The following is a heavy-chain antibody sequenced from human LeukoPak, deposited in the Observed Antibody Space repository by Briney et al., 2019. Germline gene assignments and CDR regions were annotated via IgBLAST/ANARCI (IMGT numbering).Heavy chain of an antibody. V-gene: IGHV3-48*02. D-gene: IGHD2-15*01. CDR1: GFTFSRYS. Sequence: GSLRLSCAASGFTFSRYSMNWVRQAPGKGLEWVSYISNSGGTIYYADSVKGRFTISRDNAKNSLYLQMNSLRDEDTAVYYCARLWGYCSGGSCYSTPYWGQGTLVTVSS. CDR3: ARLWGYCSGGSCYSTPY. CDR2: ISNSGGTI. J-gene: IGHJ4*02.